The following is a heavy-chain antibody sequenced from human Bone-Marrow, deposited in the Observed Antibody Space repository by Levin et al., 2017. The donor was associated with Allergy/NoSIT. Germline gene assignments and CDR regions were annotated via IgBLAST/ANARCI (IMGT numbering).Heavy chain of an antibody. CDR1: GFTFSSYA. V-gene: IGHV3-30-3*01. J-gene: IGHJ3*02. CDR3: ARRMTTVTIPFGAFDI. D-gene: IGHD4-17*01. Sequence: GGSLRLSCAASGFTFSSYAMHWVRQAPGKGLEWVAVISYDGSNKYYADSVKGRFTISRDNSKNTLYLQMNSLRAEDTAVYYCARRMTTVTIPFGAFDIWGQGTMVTVSS. CDR2: ISYDGSNK.